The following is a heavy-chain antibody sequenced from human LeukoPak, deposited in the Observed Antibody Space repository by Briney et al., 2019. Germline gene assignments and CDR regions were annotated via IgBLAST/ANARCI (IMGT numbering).Heavy chain of an antibody. D-gene: IGHD3-22*01. J-gene: IGHJ3*02. V-gene: IGHV1-69*02. CDR3: ARRPGYYDSSGQGDDAFDI. CDR2: IIPILGIA. CDR1: GGTFSSYT. Sequence: GSSVKVSCKASGGTFSSYTISWVRQAPGQGLEWMGRIIPILGIANYAQKFQGRVTITADKSTSTAYMELSSLRSEDTAVYYCARRPGYYDSSGQGDDAFDIWGQGTMVTVS.